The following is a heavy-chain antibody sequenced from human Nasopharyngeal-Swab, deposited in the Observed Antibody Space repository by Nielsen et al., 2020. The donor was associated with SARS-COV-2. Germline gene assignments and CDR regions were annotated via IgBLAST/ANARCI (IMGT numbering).Heavy chain of an antibody. J-gene: IGHJ5*02. Sequence: GGSLRLSCAASGFTFSSYAMSWVRQAPGTGLEWVSAISGSGGSTYYADSVKGRFTISRDNSKNTLYLQMNSLRAEDTAVYYCAKELKVRGVLRAFDPWGQGTLVTVSS. V-gene: IGHV3-23*01. CDR1: GFTFSSYA. CDR3: AKELKVRGVLRAFDP. D-gene: IGHD3-10*01. CDR2: ISGSGGST.